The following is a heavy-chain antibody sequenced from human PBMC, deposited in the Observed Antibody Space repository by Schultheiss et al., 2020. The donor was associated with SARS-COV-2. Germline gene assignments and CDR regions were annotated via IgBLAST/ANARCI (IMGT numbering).Heavy chain of an antibody. D-gene: IGHD2-15*01. J-gene: IGHJ6*02. CDR3: AREPILAAGYYYYGMDV. Sequence: ASVKVSCKASGYTFTSYDINWVRQATGQGLEWMGWMNPKSGGTNYAQKFHGWVAMTRDTSISTAYMELSRLRSDDTAVYYCAREPILAAGYYYYGMDVWGQGTTVTVSS. V-gene: IGHV1-2*04. CDR1: GYTFTSYD. CDR2: MNPKSGGT.